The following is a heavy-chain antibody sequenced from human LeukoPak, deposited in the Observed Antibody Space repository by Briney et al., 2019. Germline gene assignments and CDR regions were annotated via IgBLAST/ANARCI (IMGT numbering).Heavy chain of an antibody. CDR1: GGTFSSYA. V-gene: IGHV1-69*04. J-gene: IGHJ6*02. Sequence: GASVKVSCKASGGTFSSYAISWVRQAPGQGLEWMGRIIPILGIANYAQKFQGRVTITADKSTSTAYMELSSLRSEDTAVYYCARGTTVTPEYYYYGMDVWGQGTTVTVSS. CDR2: IIPILGIA. D-gene: IGHD4-17*01. CDR3: ARGTTVTPEYYYYGMDV.